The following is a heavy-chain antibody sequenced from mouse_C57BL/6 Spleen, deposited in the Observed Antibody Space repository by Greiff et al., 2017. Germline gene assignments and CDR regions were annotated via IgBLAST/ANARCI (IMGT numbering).Heavy chain of an antibody. CDR2: IYPGSGST. Sequence: QVQLQQPGAELVKPGASVKMSCKASGYTFTSYWITWVKQRPGQGLEWIGDIYPGSGSTNYNEKFKSKDTLTVDTSSSTAYMQLSSLTSEDSAVYYCARSGHYCGSSYGYFDVWGTGTTVTVSS. CDR3: ARSGHYCGSSYGYFDV. V-gene: IGHV1-55*01. CDR1: GYTFTSYW. D-gene: IGHD1-1*01. J-gene: IGHJ1*03.